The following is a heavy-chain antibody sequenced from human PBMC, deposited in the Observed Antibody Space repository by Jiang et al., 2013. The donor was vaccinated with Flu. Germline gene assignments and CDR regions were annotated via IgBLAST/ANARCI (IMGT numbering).Heavy chain of an antibody. CDR2: IYNSGSP. J-gene: IGHJ6*02. Sequence: LLKPSETLSLTCTVSGVSIRSYYWTWIRQPPGKGLEWIAYIYNSGSPNYNPSLKSRVAISLDTSKNQFSLKLTSVTAADMAVYYCARVLPPHYYYAMDVWGHGTTVTVSS. CDR1: GVSIRSYY. V-gene: IGHV4-59*01. CDR3: ARVLPPHYYYAMDV.